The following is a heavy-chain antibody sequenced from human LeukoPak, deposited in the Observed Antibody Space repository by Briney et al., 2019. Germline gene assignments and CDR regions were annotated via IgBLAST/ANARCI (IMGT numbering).Heavy chain of an antibody. Sequence: PGRSLRLSCAASGLTLSTFGMHWVRQAPGKGLEWVANIWHDGINTYYADSAKGRFTISRDSSKNTLYLHMDSLRAEDTAVYYCVRDVRSFGHNWLDPWGQGTLVTVSS. CDR2: IWHDGINT. V-gene: IGHV3-33*01. D-gene: IGHD3-10*01. CDR1: GLTLSTFG. J-gene: IGHJ5*02. CDR3: VRDVRSFGHNWLDP.